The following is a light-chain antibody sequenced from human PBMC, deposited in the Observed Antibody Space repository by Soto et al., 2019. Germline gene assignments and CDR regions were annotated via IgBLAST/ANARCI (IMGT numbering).Light chain of an antibody. CDR3: SSYTSDITQV. CDR2: DVN. J-gene: IGLJ3*02. CDR1: SSDVGRYNY. Sequence: QSALTQPASVSGSPGQSITISCTGTSSDVGRYNYVSWYRQHPGTAPKLIISDVNSRPSGISNRFSGSKSGNTASLTISGLQAEDEAYYYCSSYTSDITQVFGGGTKLTV. V-gene: IGLV2-14*01.